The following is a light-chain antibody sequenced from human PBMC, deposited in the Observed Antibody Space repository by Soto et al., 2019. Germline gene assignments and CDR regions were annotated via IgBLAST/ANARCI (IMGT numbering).Light chain of an antibody. Sequence: QSVLTQPPSVSGAPGQRVTISCTGSSSNIGAGYDVHWYQQLPGTAPKLLIYGNSNRPSGVPDRFSGSKSGPSASLAITGLQAEDEADYYCQSYDRSLSGWVFGGGTKVTVL. J-gene: IGLJ3*02. CDR2: GNS. CDR1: SSNIGAGYD. V-gene: IGLV1-40*01. CDR3: QSYDRSLSGWV.